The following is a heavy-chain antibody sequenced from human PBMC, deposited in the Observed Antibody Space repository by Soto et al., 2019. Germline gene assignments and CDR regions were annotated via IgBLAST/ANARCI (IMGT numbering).Heavy chain of an antibody. CDR3: ARGLGGLGELSLLFDY. V-gene: IGHV1-2*04. CDR2: INPNSGGT. J-gene: IGHJ4*02. CDR1: GYTFTGYY. Sequence: ASVKVSCKASGYTFTGYYMHWVRQAPGQGLEWMGWINPNSGGTNYAQKFQGWVTMTRDTSISTAYMELNRLRSDDTAVYYCARGLGGLGELSLLFDYWGQGTLVTVSS. D-gene: IGHD3-16*02.